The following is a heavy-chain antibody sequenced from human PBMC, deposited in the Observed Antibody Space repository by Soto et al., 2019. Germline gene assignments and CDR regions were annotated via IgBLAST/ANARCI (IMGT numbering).Heavy chain of an antibody. Sequence: QVQLVESGGGVVQPGRSLRLSCAASGFTFSSYGMHWVRQAPGKGLEWVALISYDGSNKYYADSVKGRFTISRDNSKKTLFLQMTSLRPGDTALYACAKPSSDRNGDPFTCFDPWGQGPLVTASS. CDR3: AKPSSDRNGDPFTCFDP. J-gene: IGHJ5*02. V-gene: IGHV3-30*18. CDR1: GFTFSSYG. D-gene: IGHD4-17*01. CDR2: ISYDGSNK.